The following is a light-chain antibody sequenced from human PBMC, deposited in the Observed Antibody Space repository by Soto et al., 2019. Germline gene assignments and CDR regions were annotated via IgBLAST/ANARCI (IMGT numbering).Light chain of an antibody. Sequence: QSVLTQPASVAGSPGQSITISCTGTSSDVGGYNYVSWYQQHPGKAPKLIIYEVGDRPSGISNRLSGSKSGNTASLTISGLQADDEADYYCSSHTSRSTLVFGTRTKLTVL. CDR2: EVG. V-gene: IGLV2-14*01. J-gene: IGLJ1*01. CDR3: SSHTSRSTLV. CDR1: SSDVGGYNY.